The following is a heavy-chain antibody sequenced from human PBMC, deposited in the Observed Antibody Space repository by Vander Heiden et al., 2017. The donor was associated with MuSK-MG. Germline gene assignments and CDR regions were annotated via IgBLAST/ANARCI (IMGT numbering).Heavy chain of an antibody. CDR2: IKQDGSVK. V-gene: IGHV3-7*03. Sequence: EVQLVESGGGLVQLGGSLRLSCAAPGFIFSNYWMSWVRQAPGKGLEWVANIKQDGSVKYYVDSLKGRFTISRDNAKNSVYLQMNSLRAEDTAVYYCARIGYSSSGFDYWGQGTLVIVSS. D-gene: IGHD6-13*01. CDR3: ARIGYSSSGFDY. CDR1: GFIFSNYW. J-gene: IGHJ4*02.